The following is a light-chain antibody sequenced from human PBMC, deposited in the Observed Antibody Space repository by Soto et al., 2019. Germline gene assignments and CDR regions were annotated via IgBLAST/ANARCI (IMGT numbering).Light chain of an antibody. V-gene: IGKV3-20*01. CDR2: GAS. CDR3: QQYGTSPRT. Sequence: EIVLTQSPGTLSLSPGERALLSCRASQSVSSSSLAWYQQKPGQAPRLLIYGASSRATGIPVRFSGSGSGTDFTLTVSRLEPEDSAVYYCQQYGTSPRTFGQGTKVEIK. CDR1: QSVSSSS. J-gene: IGKJ1*01.